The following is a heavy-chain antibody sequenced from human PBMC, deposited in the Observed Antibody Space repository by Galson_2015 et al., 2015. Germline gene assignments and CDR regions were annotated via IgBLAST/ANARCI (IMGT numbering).Heavy chain of an antibody. CDR2: IKEDGSKR. J-gene: IGHJ6*02. Sequence: SLRLSCAASGFTFRTYWMSWVRQAPGRGLEWGANIKEDGSKRYHADSVKGRFMISRDNAKNSLFLQMNSLRGDDTAIYYCARVTRDTGASRNYYRLDLWGQGTTVTVS. CDR1: GFTFRTYW. V-gene: IGHV3-7*03. CDR3: ARVTRDTGASRNYYRLDL. D-gene: IGHD5-24*01.